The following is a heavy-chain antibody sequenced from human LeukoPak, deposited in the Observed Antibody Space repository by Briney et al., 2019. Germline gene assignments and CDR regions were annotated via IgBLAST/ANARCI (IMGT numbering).Heavy chain of an antibody. CDR3: GKVGGNSNS. Sequence: PSETLSLTCTVSGVSITSDIFYWNWIPQHPGKGLEWIGSIHNSRGTSYNPSLESRLTISVDTSENQFFLKMSYVTAADTAMYYCGKVGGNSNSWGQGTLVTVSS. CDR2: IHNSRGT. D-gene: IGHD4-23*01. J-gene: IGHJ5*02. CDR1: GVSITSDIFY. V-gene: IGHV4-31*03.